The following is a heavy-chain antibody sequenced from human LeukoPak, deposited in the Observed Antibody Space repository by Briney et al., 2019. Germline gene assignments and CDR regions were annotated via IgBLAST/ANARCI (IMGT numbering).Heavy chain of an antibody. V-gene: IGHV1-2*02. Sequence: ASVKVSCKASGYTFTGYYMHWVRQAPGQGLEWMAWIDPNSGGTNCAQKFQGRVTMTRDTSISTAYMELSRLRSDDTAVYYCAREGRTIFGVAKDYYYGMDVWGQGTTVTVSS. J-gene: IGHJ6*02. CDR1: GYTFTGYY. CDR3: AREGRTIFGVAKDYYYGMDV. D-gene: IGHD3-3*01. CDR2: IDPNSGGT.